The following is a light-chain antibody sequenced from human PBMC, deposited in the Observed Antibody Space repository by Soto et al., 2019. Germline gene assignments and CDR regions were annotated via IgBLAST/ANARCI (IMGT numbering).Light chain of an antibody. Sequence: VIWMTQSPSLLSASTGDRVTISCRMSQGISNFLAWYQQKPGKAPELLIYAASTLQTGVPSRFSGSGSGTEFTLTISSLQPDDFATYYCQQYNSYSPYTFGQGTKLEIK. CDR1: QGISNF. CDR3: QQYNSYSPYT. J-gene: IGKJ2*01. V-gene: IGKV1D-8*03. CDR2: AAS.